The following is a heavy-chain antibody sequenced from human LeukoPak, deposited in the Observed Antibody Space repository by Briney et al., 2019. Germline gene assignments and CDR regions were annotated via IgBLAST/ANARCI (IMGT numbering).Heavy chain of an antibody. CDR2: SGST. Sequence: SETLSLTCTVSGGSISSYYWSWIRQPPGKGLEWIGSGSTYYNPSLKSRVTMSVDTSKNQFSLKLSSVTAADTAVYYCARAYCSSTSCYLDYWGQGTLVTVSS. D-gene: IGHD2-2*01. CDR1: GGSISSYY. CDR3: ARAYCSSTSCYLDY. J-gene: IGHJ4*02. V-gene: IGHV4-59*12.